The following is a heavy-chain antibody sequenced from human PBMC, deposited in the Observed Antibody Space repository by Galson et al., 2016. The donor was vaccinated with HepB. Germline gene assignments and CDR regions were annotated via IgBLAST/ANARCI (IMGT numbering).Heavy chain of an antibody. J-gene: IGHJ4*02. V-gene: IGHV4-61*02. CDR3: AREFTY. CDR1: GGTISSYDLY. Sequence: TLSLTCSFSGGTISSYDLYWSWIRQPAGKGLEWIGRIYASGIAYYNPSLKSRVSMSIDTSKDQVSLKLTSVTAADTAVYYCAREFTYWGPGTLVTVSS. CDR2: IYASGIA.